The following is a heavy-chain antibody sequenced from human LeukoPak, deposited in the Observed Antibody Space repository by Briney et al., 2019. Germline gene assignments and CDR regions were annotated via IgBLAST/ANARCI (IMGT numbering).Heavy chain of an antibody. Sequence: KPSEPLSLTCTVSGGSISSGSYYWRWIRQPAGKGLEWIGRIYTSGSTNYNPSLKSRVTISVDTSKNQFSLKLSSVTAADTAVYYCARTIVGATDSWGQGNLVTVSS. J-gene: IGHJ4*02. D-gene: IGHD1-26*01. V-gene: IGHV4-61*02. CDR2: IYTSGST. CDR1: GGSISSGSYY. CDR3: ARTIVGATDS.